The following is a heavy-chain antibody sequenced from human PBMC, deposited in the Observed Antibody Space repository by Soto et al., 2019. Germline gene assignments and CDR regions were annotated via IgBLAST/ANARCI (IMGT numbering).Heavy chain of an antibody. J-gene: IGHJ4*02. CDR2: IYYSGST. CDR1: GGSISSGGYY. V-gene: IGHV4-31*03. Sequence: SETLSLPCTVSGGSISSGGYYWSWIRQHPGKGLEWIGYIYYSGSTYYNPSLKSRVTISVDTSKNQFSLKLSSVTAADTAVYYCARADDSSGYFHYWGQGTLVTVSS. D-gene: IGHD3-22*01. CDR3: ARADDSSGYFHY.